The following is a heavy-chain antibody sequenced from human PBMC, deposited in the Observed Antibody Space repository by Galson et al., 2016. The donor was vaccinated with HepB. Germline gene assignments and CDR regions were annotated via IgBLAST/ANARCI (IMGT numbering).Heavy chain of an antibody. CDR1: GFSFDDYA. CDR3: AKSLGVRGDYLDY. D-gene: IGHD7-27*01. V-gene: IGHV3-30*18. J-gene: IGHJ4*02. Sequence: SLRLSCAASGFSFDDYAMHWVRQAPAKGLEWVAAVAYDGSNKYYTDSVRGRFAISRDNSKNTLYLQMDSLRTEDTAVYYCAKSLGVRGDYLDYWGQGTLATVSS. CDR2: VAYDGSNK.